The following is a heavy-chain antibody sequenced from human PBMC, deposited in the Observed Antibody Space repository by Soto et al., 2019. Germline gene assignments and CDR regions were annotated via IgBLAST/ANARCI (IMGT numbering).Heavy chain of an antibody. CDR1: GYTFTSYG. CDR2: ISAYNGNT. Sequence: QVQLVQSGAEVKKPGASVKVSCKASGYTFTSYGISWVRQAPGQGLEGMGWISAYNGNTNYAQKLQGRATMTTDTPKNQAHMEVRSLHGDEQPVNCGPGRISRCDGGDYWGEGSLVTVSS. CDR3: PGRISRCDGGDY. D-gene: IGHD3-3*02. J-gene: IGHJ4*02. V-gene: IGHV1-18*04.